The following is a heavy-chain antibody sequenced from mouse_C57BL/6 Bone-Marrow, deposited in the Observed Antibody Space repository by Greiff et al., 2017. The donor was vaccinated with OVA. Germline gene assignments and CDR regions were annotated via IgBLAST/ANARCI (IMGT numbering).Heavy chain of an antibody. Sequence: VQLQQPGAELVKPGASVKLSCTASGFTFSSYCMTWVKQSPDQGLEWIGRIDPGGGDTNYAHKFQGKATITVDTSSNTDYLQLSSLTSEDTAVYYCARRAEAMDYWGQGTSGTVSS. CDR2: IDPGGGDT. CDR1: GFTFSSYC. CDR3: ARRAEAMDY. D-gene: IGHD3-3*01. V-gene: IGHV14-2*01. J-gene: IGHJ4*01.